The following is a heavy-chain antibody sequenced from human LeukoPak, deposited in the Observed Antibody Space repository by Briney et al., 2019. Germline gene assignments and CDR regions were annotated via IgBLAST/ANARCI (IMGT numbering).Heavy chain of an antibody. CDR2: INPNSGGT. CDR3: ARDYYDSSGYYLMPFDP. Sequence: ASVKVSCKASGGTFSSYAISWVRQAPGQGLEWMGWINPNSGGTNYAQKFQGRVTMTRDTSISTAYMELSRLRSDDTAVYYCARDYYDSSGYYLMPFDPWGQGTLVTVSS. CDR1: GGTFSSYA. J-gene: IGHJ5*02. D-gene: IGHD3-22*01. V-gene: IGHV1-2*02.